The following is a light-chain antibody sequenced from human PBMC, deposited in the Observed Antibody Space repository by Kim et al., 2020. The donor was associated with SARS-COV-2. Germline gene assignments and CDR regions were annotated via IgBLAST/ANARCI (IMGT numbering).Light chain of an antibody. Sequence: DIQMTQSPSSLSASVGDRVTITCQASQDISNYLNWYQQKPGKAPKLLIYDASNLETGVPSRFSGSGSGTDFTFTISSLQPEDIATYYCQQYDTLTTFGQGTKVDIK. J-gene: IGKJ1*01. CDR3: QQYDTLTT. V-gene: IGKV1-33*01. CDR1: QDISNY. CDR2: DAS.